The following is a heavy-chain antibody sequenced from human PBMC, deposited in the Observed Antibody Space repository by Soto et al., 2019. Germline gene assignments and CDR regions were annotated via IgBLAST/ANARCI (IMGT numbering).Heavy chain of an antibody. Sequence: EVHLLEAGGNLVQPGMSLRISCAASGFIFSDYAMTWVRQAPGQGLEWDSTISGTRGRHRNTFYTSSVKGRFTVTRDNSKNTLFLEMNSLRVEDTAVYYCAKTMSRLGGYDLSWLAPGGQGTLVTVSS. D-gene: IGHD5-12*01. CDR2: ISGTRGRHRNT. V-gene: IGHV3-23*01. CDR1: GFIFSDYA. J-gene: IGHJ5*02. CDR3: AKTMSRLGGYDLSWLAP.